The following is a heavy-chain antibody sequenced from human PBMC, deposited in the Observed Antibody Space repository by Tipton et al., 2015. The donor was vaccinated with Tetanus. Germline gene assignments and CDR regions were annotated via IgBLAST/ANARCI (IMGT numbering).Heavy chain of an antibody. CDR1: GHNSRSYW. Sequence: VQLVQSGAEVKKPGESLKMSCKISGHNSRSYWINWVRQMPGKGLEWMGIIYSGDSDTTYSPSFQGQVTISADRYMSTTYLQWRSLKVSDTAMYFCARRLGPYTGDHIWHFDLWGRGTLVSVFS. V-gene: IGHV5-51*01. J-gene: IGHJ2*01. CDR2: IYSGDSDT. D-gene: IGHD7-27*01. CDR3: ARRLGPYTGDHIWHFDL.